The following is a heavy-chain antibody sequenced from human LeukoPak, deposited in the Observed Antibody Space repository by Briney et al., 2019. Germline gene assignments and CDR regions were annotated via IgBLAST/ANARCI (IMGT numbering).Heavy chain of an antibody. Sequence: GGSLRLSCVASGFTFSSYWMHWVRQTPGKGLVWVSRINTDGSSTNYADSVKGRFTISRDNAKNTLYLQMNSLRAEDTAVYYCARGNYYYNYYMDVWGKGTTVTVSS. CDR1: GFTFSSYW. J-gene: IGHJ6*03. D-gene: IGHD1-1*01. V-gene: IGHV3-74*01. CDR3: ARGNYYYNYYMDV. CDR2: INTDGSST.